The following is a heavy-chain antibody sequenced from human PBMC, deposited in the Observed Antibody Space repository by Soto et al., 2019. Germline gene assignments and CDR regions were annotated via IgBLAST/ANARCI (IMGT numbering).Heavy chain of an antibody. CDR2: IYYSGST. Sequence: PSETLPLTCTVSGGSISSGDYYWSWIRQPPGKGLEWIGYIYYSGSTYYNPSLKSRVTISVDTSKNQFSLKLSSVTAADTAVYYCASDDSSGYSHFQHWGQGTLVTVSS. CDR1: GGSISSGDYY. CDR3: ASDDSSGYSHFQH. D-gene: IGHD3-22*01. J-gene: IGHJ1*01. V-gene: IGHV4-30-4*01.